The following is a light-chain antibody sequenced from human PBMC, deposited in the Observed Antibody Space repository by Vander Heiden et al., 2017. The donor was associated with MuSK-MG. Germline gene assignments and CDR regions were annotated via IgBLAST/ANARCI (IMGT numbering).Light chain of an antibody. CDR3: QQANRVAPGYT. J-gene: IGKJ2*01. Sequence: DIQMTQSPSSVSASVGDRVTITCRASQGISSWLAWYQQKPGKAPKLLIYAASSLQRGVKSRFSGSGDATDVTLTISSRQPEDFEANYCQQANRVAPGYTFGQGTKLEMK. V-gene: IGKV1-12*01. CDR1: QGISSW. CDR2: AAS.